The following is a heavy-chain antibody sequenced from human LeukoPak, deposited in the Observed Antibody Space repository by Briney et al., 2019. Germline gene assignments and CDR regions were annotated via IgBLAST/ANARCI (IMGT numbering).Heavy chain of an antibody. CDR1: GGSISSSSYY. Sequence: SETLSLTCTVSGGSISSSSYYWGWIRQPPGKGLEWIGSLYYSGSTYYNPSLKNRVTISVDTSKNQFSLKLSSVTAADTAAYYCARQAYYGSGSYYNVRFDPWGQGTLVTVSS. J-gene: IGHJ5*02. CDR3: ARQAYYGSGSYYNVRFDP. CDR2: LYYSGST. V-gene: IGHV4-39*01. D-gene: IGHD3-10*01.